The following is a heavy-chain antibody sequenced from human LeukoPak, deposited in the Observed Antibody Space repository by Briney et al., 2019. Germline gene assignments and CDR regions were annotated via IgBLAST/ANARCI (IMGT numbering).Heavy chain of an antibody. CDR3: AKGRGYSYGTTPAGVCPFCYMDV. J-gene: IGHJ6*03. CDR1: GFTFSSYW. D-gene: IGHD5-18*01. Sequence: GGSLRLSCAASGFTFSSYWMSWVRQAPGKGLEWVANIKQDGSEKYYVDSVKGRFTISRDNAKNSLYLQMNSLRAEDTAVYYCAKGRGYSYGTTPAGVCPFCYMDVWGKGTTVTVSS. CDR2: IKQDGSEK. V-gene: IGHV3-7*01.